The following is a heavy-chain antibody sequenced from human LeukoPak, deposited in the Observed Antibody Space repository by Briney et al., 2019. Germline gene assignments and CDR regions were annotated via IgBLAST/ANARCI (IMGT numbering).Heavy chain of an antibody. D-gene: IGHD6-19*01. CDR1: GGSISSSNW. CDR3: ARGVGYSSGWYDY. Sequence: PSGTLSLTCAVSGGSISSSNWWSWVRQPPGKGLEWIGEIYHSGSTNYNPSLKSRVTISVDKSKDQFSLKLSSVTAADTAVYYCARGVGYSSGWYDYWGQGTLVTVSS. V-gene: IGHV4-4*02. J-gene: IGHJ4*02. CDR2: IYHSGST.